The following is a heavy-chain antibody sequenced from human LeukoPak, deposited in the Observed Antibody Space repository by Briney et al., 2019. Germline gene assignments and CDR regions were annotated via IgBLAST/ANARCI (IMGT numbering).Heavy chain of an antibody. CDR2: ISGSGGST. CDR1: GFTFSSYE. D-gene: IGHD3-22*01. J-gene: IGHJ4*02. V-gene: IGHV3-23*01. Sequence: GGSLRLSCAASGFTFSSYEMNWVRQAPGKGLEWVSAISGSGGSTYYADSVKGRFTISRDNSKNTLYLQMNSLRAEDTAVYYCAKSGGYDSSGRGYYFDYWGQGTLVTVSS. CDR3: AKSGGYDSSGRGYYFDY.